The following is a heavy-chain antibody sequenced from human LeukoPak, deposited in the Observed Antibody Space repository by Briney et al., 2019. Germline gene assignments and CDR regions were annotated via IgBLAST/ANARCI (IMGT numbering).Heavy chain of an antibody. D-gene: IGHD3-3*01. Sequence: SETLSLTCTVSGGSISSGSYYGSWIRQPAGKGLEWIGPIYTSGSTNYNPSLNSRVTISLATSQNQFSLRMSSVPGADTAVYYRAREGGGFWSGYPFDYWGQGTLVTVSS. J-gene: IGHJ4*02. CDR1: GGSISSGSYY. CDR3: AREGGGFWSGYPFDY. V-gene: IGHV4-61*02. CDR2: IYTSGST.